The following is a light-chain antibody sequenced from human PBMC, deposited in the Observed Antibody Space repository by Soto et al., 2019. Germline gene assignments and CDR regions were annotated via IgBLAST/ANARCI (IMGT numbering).Light chain of an antibody. J-gene: IGKJ2*01. Sequence: DIQMTQSPSSLSASVGDRVTITCQASQDISNYLNWYQQKPGKAPKLLIYDAANLETGVPSRFSGSGSGPDFTFTISSLQPEDIATYYCQQYGNLPHPFGQGTKLGI. V-gene: IGKV1-33*01. CDR2: DAA. CDR3: QQYGNLPHP. CDR1: QDISNY.